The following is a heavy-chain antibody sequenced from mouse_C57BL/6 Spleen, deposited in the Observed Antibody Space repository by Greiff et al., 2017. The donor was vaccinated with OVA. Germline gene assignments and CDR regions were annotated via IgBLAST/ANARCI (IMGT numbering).Heavy chain of an antibody. V-gene: IGHV1-82*01. J-gene: IGHJ1*03. CDR3: ARSDYGYPYFDV. CDR1: GYAFSSSW. Sequence: VQVVESGPELVKPGASVKISCKASGYAFSSSWMNWVKQRPGKGLEWIGRIYPGDGDTNYNGKFKGKATLTADKSSSTAYMQLSSLTSEDSAVYFCARSDYGYPYFDVWGTGTTVTVSS. CDR2: IYPGDGDT. D-gene: IGHD1-2*01.